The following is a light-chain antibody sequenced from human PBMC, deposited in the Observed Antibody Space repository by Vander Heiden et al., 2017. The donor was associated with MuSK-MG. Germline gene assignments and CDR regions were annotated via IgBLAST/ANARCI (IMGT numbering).Light chain of an antibody. CDR3: QQYHNLPLT. J-gene: IGKJ4*01. Sequence: DIQMTQSPSSLSASVGDRVTITCQASQDIGNYLTWYQQKPGKAPKLLIYDAFYLETGVPSRFRGTGSGTDFTFTISSLQPEDIATYYCQQYHNLPLTFGGGTKVEI. CDR1: QDIGNY. V-gene: IGKV1-33*01. CDR2: DAF.